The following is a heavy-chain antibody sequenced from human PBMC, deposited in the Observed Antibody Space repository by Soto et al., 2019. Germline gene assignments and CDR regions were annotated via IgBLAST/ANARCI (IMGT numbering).Heavy chain of an antibody. J-gene: IGHJ6*02. V-gene: IGHV1-2*02. CDR2: INPNSGGT. Sequence: ASVKVSCKASGYTFTGYYMHWVRQAPGQRLEWMGWINPNSGGTNYAQKFQGRVTMTRDTSISTAYMELSRLRSDDTAVYYCARVSSSSWYTYYYYYGMDVWGQGTTVTVSS. CDR1: GYTFTGYY. D-gene: IGHD6-13*01. CDR3: ARVSSSSWYTYYYYYGMDV.